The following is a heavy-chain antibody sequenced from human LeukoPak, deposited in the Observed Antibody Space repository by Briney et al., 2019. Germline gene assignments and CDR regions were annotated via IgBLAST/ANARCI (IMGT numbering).Heavy chain of an antibody. Sequence: GGSLRLSCAASGFNFASNWMHWVRQTPGKGLMWVSRINSGGSGTSCADSVEGRFTISRDNAKNTLYLQMNNLRAEDTAMYYCASSLGPLTEYWGQGTLVTVSS. CDR2: INSGGSGT. D-gene: IGHD7-27*01. J-gene: IGHJ4*01. V-gene: IGHV3-74*01. CDR1: GFNFASNW. CDR3: ASSLGPLTEY.